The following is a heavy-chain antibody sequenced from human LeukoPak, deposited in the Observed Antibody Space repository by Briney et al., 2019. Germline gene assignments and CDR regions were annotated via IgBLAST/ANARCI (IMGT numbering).Heavy chain of an antibody. CDR1: GGSISGHY. CDR2: IYVSGST. Sequence: SETLSLTCSVSGGSISGHYRNWIRQPAGKGLEWIGRIYVSGSTDYNPSLKSRVTMSVDTSRSQFSLKLSSVTAADTAVYYCARDRGATTRSFDYWGQGTLVTVSS. D-gene: IGHD1-26*01. CDR3: ARDRGATTRSFDY. J-gene: IGHJ4*02. V-gene: IGHV4-4*07.